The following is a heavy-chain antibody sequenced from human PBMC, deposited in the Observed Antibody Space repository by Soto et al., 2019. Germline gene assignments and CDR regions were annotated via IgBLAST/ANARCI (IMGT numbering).Heavy chain of an antibody. Sequence: EVQLFESGGGLVQPGGSLRLSCTASGFTFSNLAITWVRQAPGKGLEWVSTIDAGGGSTHYADSVKGRFTISRDNSTLYLQMNSLRAEDTAVYYCAILNAASGSYWGQGSLITVSS. CDR3: AILNAASGSY. CDR2: IDAGGGST. V-gene: IGHV3-23*01. CDR1: GFTFSNLA. D-gene: IGHD6-25*01. J-gene: IGHJ4*02.